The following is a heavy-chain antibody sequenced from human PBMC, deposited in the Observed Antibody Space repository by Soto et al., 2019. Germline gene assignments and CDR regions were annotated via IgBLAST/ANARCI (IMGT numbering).Heavy chain of an antibody. J-gene: IGHJ5*02. CDR3: ARHRGIEYSSSRRYTGAWFDP. CDR2: ISYDGYSR. V-gene: IGHV3-30*03. Sequence: PGGSLRLSCAASGFTFSNYGMHWVRQAPGKGLEWVAVISYDGYSRSYADSVKGRSTISRDNSKDTLYLQMDSLRPEDTAVYYCARHRGIEYSSSRRYTGAWFDPWGQGTLVTVSS. CDR1: GFTFSNYG. D-gene: IGHD6-13*01.